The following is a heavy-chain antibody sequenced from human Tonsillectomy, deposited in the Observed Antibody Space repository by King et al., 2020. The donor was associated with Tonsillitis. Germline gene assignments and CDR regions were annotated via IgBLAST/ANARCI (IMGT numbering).Heavy chain of an antibody. Sequence: VQLQESGPGLVKPSQTLSLNCTVSGASINSDTYYWNWIRQPAGKGLEWIGRIFASGSASSNPSLKSRVTLSVDTSKNQFSLKLTSVTAADTAVYYCAREDYGDFPYWGQGTLVAVSS. CDR2: IFASGSA. CDR3: AREDYGDFPY. D-gene: IGHD4-17*01. CDR1: GASINSDTYY. V-gene: IGHV4-61*02. J-gene: IGHJ4*02.